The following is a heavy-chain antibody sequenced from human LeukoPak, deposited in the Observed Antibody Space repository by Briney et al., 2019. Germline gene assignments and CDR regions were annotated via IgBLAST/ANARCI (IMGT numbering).Heavy chain of an antibody. J-gene: IGHJ3*02. CDR3: ARAGLLWFGESLHDAFDI. D-gene: IGHD3-10*01. V-gene: IGHV4-30-4*01. CDR2: IYYSGST. CDR1: GGSISSGDYY. Sequence: SETLSLTCTVSGGSISSGDYYWSWIRQPPGKGLEWIGYIYYSGSTYYNPSLKSRVTISVDTSKNQFSLKLSSVTAADTAVYYCARAGLLWFGESLHDAFDIWAKGQWSPSLQ.